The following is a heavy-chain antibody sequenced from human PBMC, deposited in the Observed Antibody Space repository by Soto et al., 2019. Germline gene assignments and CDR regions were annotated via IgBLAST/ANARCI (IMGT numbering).Heavy chain of an antibody. CDR1: GGSLSGYY. V-gene: IGHV4-34*01. CDR3: ARERNYDFWSGYFGTRLYYYYGMDV. D-gene: IGHD3-3*01. Sequence: PSETLSLTCAVYGGSLSGYYWSWIRQPPGKGLEWIGEINHSGSTNYNPSLKSRVTISVDTSKNQFSLKLSSVTAADTAVYYCARERNYDFWSGYFGTRLYYYYGMDVRGPATTVTVS. CDR2: INHSGST. J-gene: IGHJ6*02.